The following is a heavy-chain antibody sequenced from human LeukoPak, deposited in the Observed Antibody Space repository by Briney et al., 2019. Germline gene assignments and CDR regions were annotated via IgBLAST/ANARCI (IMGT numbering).Heavy chain of an antibody. CDR3: AKETSQKGAHYMDV. CDR2: IYYSGST. Sequence: SETLSLTCTVSGGSISSYYWSWIRQPPGKGLEWIGNIYYSGSTNYNPSLKSRVTISVDTSKNQFSLKLSSVTAADTAVYYCAKETSQKGAHYMDVWGKGTTVTISS. D-gene: IGHD3-16*01. CDR1: GGSISSYY. J-gene: IGHJ6*03. V-gene: IGHV4-59*01.